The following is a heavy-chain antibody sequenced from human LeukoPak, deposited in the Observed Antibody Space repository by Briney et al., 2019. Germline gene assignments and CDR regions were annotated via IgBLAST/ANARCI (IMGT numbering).Heavy chain of an antibody. J-gene: IGHJ6*03. Sequence: SETLSLTCAVYGGSFSNYYWSWIRQSPGKGLEWIGEINDSGTINYNPSLMSRVSISVDKSKNQFSLKLSSATAADTAVYYCARRWNYGRNYYIDVWGKGATVSVSS. CDR1: GGSFSNYY. CDR2: INDSGTI. V-gene: IGHV4-34*01. CDR3: ARRWNYGRNYYIDV. D-gene: IGHD1-7*01.